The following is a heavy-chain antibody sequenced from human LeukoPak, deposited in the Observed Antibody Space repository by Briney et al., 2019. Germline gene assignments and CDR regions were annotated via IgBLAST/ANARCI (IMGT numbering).Heavy chain of an antibody. CDR3: ARRGGSYSYYYMDV. Sequence: SETLSLTCAVSGYSISSGYYWGWIRQPPGKGMEWIGRIYHSGSTYYNPSLKSRVTISVDNSKNQLSRKLSSVTGGDTAVYYCARRGGSYSYYYMDVWGKGTTVTVSS. V-gene: IGHV4-38-2*01. J-gene: IGHJ6*03. D-gene: IGHD1-26*01. CDR1: GYSISSGYY. CDR2: IYHSGST.